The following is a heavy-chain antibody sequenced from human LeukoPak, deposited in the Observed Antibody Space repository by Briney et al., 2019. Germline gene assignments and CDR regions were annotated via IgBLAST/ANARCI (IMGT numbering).Heavy chain of an antibody. CDR3: ARKLGSSSWFDY. J-gene: IGHJ4*02. V-gene: IGHV3-33*01. CDR2: IWYDGSNK. CDR1: GFTFSSYG. Sequence: PGRSLRLSCAASGFTFSSYGMLWVRQAPGKGLEWVAVIWYDGSNKYYADSVKGRFTISRDNSKNTLYLQMNSLRAEDTAVYYCARKLGSSSWFDYWGQGTLVTVSS. D-gene: IGHD6-13*01.